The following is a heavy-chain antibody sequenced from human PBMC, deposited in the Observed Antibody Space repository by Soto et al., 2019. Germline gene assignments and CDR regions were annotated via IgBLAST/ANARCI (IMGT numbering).Heavy chain of an antibody. CDR2: IWYDGSNK. V-gene: IGHV3-33*01. Sequence: GGSLRLSCAASGFTFSSYGMHWVRQAPGKGLEWVAVIWYDGSNKYYADSVKGRFTISRDNSKNTLYLQMNSLRAEDTAVYYCARDYSSSWYGYYYYVMDVWGRGTTVTVSS. CDR1: GFTFSSYG. J-gene: IGHJ6*02. CDR3: ARDYSSSWYGYYYYVMDV. D-gene: IGHD6-13*01.